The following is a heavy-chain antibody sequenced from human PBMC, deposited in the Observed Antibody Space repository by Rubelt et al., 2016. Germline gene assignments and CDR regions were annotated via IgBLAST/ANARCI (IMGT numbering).Heavy chain of an antibody. CDR2: LYYSGTT. CDR1: GGSISSRNYY. V-gene: IGHV4-39*01. J-gene: IGHJ4*02. Sequence: QLQLQESGPGLVKPSETLSLICTVSGGSISSRNYYWGWIRQSPGKGLEWIGSLYYSGTTYYNPSLKSRVSMSVDTSMNQLAMRLSSVTAADTAIYDCASGGGSYAFDFWGQGTLVTVSS. CDR3: ASGGGSYAFDF. D-gene: IGHD1-26*01.